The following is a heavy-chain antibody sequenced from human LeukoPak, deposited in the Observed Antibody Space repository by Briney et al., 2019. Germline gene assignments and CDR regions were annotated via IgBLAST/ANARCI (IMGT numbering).Heavy chain of an antibody. J-gene: IGHJ4*02. CDR3: ARDYDFGSGSYDY. V-gene: IGHV1-18*01. CDR1: GYTFTSYG. CDR2: ISAYSGNT. Sequence: ASVKVSCKASGYTFTSYGLSWVRQAPGQGLEWMGWISAYSGNTKYAQKFQGRVTMTTDTSTSTAYMELRSLRSDDTAVYYCARDYDFGSGSYDYWGQGTLVTVSS. D-gene: IGHD3-10*01.